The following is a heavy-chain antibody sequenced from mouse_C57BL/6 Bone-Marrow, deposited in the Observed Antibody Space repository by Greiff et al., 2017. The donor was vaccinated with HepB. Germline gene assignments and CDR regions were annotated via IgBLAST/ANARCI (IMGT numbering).Heavy chain of an antibody. Sequence: VQLQQSGAELARPGASVKMSCKASGYTFTSYTMHWVKQRPGQGLEWIGYITPSSGYTKYNQKFKDKATLTADKSASTAYMQLSSLTSEDSAVYYCARTLNSDYWGQGTTLTVSS. CDR3: ARTLNSDY. CDR1: GYTFTSYT. CDR2: ITPSSGYT. J-gene: IGHJ2*01. V-gene: IGHV1-4*01.